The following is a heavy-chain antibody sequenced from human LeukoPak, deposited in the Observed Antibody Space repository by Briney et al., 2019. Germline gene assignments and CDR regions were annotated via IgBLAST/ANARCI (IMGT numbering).Heavy chain of an antibody. CDR2: IYYSGST. CDR1: GGSISSSSYY. Sequence: PSETLSLTCTVSGGSISSSSYYWGWIRQPPGKGLEWIGSIYYSGSTNYNPSLKSRVTISVDTSKNQFSLKLSSVTAADTAVYYCARVTGLRYFVWPSVHYGMDVWGQGTTVTVSS. CDR3: ARVTGLRYFVWPSVHYGMDV. V-gene: IGHV4-39*07. D-gene: IGHD3-9*01. J-gene: IGHJ6*02.